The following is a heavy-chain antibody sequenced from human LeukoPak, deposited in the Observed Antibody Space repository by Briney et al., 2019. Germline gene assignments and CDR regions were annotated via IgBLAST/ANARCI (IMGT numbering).Heavy chain of an antibody. J-gene: IGHJ5*02. Sequence: GGSLRLFCAASGFTFSSYSMNWVRQAPGKGLEWVSSISSSSSYIYYADSVKGRFTLSRDNAKNSLYLQMNSLRAEDTAVYYCARDKDIVVVVAATGFDPWGQGTLVTVSS. CDR3: ARDKDIVVVVAATGFDP. D-gene: IGHD2-15*01. CDR2: ISSSSSYI. V-gene: IGHV3-21*01. CDR1: GFTFSSYS.